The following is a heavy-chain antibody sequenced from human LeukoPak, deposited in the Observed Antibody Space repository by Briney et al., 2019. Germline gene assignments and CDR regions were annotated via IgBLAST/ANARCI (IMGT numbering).Heavy chain of an antibody. V-gene: IGHV1-2*06. CDR1: GYDFTGYY. CDR2: INPHSGDT. CDR3: AREWIRDWDFDY. D-gene: IGHD5-18*01. J-gene: IGHJ4*02. Sequence: GASVKVSCKASGYDFTGYYIHWVRQAPGKGLEWMGRINPHSGDTNYAQKFQGRVTMTRDTSINTAYMDLSSLRSDDAAVYYCAREWIRDWDFDYWGQGTLVTVSS.